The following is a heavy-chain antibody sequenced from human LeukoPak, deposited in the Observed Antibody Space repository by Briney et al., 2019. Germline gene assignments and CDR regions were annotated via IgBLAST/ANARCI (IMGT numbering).Heavy chain of an antibody. J-gene: IGHJ3*02. V-gene: IGHV1-18*01. Sequence: ASVKVSCKASGYTFTSYGISWVRQAPGQGLEWMGWISAYNGNTNYAQKFQGRVTMTRDTSISTAYMELSRLRSDDTAVYYCARGVKGYCSGGSCPDDAFDIWGQGTMVTVSS. D-gene: IGHD2-15*01. CDR2: ISAYNGNT. CDR3: ARGVKGYCSGGSCPDDAFDI. CDR1: GYTFTSYG.